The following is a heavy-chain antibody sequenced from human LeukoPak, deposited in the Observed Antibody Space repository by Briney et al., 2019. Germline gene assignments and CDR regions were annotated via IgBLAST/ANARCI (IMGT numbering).Heavy chain of an antibody. D-gene: IGHD6-25*01. CDR1: GFTFSSHW. J-gene: IGHJ4*02. CDR2: INPDGSET. Sequence: GGSLRLSCEDSGFTFSSHWMNWVRQAPGRGLEWVGNINPDGSETYYVDSMKGRFTISRDNAKDSVYLQMNTLRVEDTAVYFCLGSADRGWGQGTLVTVSS. V-gene: IGHV3-7*01. CDR3: LGSADRG.